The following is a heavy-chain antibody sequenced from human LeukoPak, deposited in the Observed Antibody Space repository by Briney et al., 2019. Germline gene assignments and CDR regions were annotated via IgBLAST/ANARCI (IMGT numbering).Heavy chain of an antibody. CDR2: IYYSGST. V-gene: IGHV4-59*08. J-gene: IGHJ6*02. Sequence: PSETLSLTCTDSGGSISSYYWSWIRQPPGKGLEWIGYIYYSGSTNYNPSLKSRVTISVDTSKNQFSLKLSSVTAADTAVYYCARFGRTHYYYYGMDVWGQGTTVTVSS. D-gene: IGHD1-14*01. CDR1: GGSISSYY. CDR3: ARFGRTHYYYYGMDV.